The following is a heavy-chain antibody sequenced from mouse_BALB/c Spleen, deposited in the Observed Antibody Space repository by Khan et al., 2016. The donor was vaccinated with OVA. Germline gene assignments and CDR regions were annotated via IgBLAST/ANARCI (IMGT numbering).Heavy chain of an antibody. D-gene: IGHD1-1*01. Sequence: QVQLKQSGAELAKPGASVKMSCKTSGYTFANYWMHWVKQRPGQGLEWIGHINPSTGYIEYNQKFKDKATLTADKSSSTAYMQLTSLTSEDSAHYYCVNRGSGSDWFTYWGQGTLVTVSA. CDR1: GYTFANYW. J-gene: IGHJ3*01. V-gene: IGHV1-7*01. CDR3: VNRGSGSDWFTY. CDR2: INPSTGYI.